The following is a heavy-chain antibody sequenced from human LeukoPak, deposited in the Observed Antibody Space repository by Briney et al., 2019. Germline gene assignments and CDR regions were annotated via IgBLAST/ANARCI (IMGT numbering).Heavy chain of an antibody. J-gene: IGHJ6*03. CDR3: ERNYYYYYMDV. V-gene: IGHV4-59*01. CDR2: IYYSGST. CDR1: GRSIRSYY. Sequence: SETLALTCNVSGRSIRSYYWSWIRQPSWKGLEWLRYIYYSGSTNYNPSLKSRVTISVDTSKNQFSLKLSSVTPADTAVYYCERNYYYYYMDVWGKGTTVTVSS.